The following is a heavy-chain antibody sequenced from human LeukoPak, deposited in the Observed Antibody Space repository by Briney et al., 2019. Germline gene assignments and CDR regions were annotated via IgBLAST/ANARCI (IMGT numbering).Heavy chain of an antibody. Sequence: GGSLRLSCAASGFTFSSYSMNWVRQAPGKGPEWVANIKQDGSERYYVGSVKGRFTISRDNAKNLLYLQMNSLRAEDTAVYYCARDGGHSTDFDYWGQGTLVTVSS. CDR3: ARDGGHSTDFDY. CDR1: GFTFSSYS. V-gene: IGHV3-7*01. D-gene: IGHD2/OR15-2a*01. CDR2: IKQDGSER. J-gene: IGHJ4*02.